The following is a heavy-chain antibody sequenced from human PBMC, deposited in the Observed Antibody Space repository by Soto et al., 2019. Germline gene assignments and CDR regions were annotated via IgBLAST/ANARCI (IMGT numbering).Heavy chain of an antibody. J-gene: IGHJ5*02. Sequence: QVQLQESGPGLVKPSQTLSLTCTVSGGSISSGGYYWSWIRQHPGKGLEWIGYIYYSGSTYYNPSIKSRVTISVDTSKNQCSLKLSSVTAADTAVYYCAREYMVRGYSWKWFDPWGQGTLVTVSS. CDR2: IYYSGST. D-gene: IGHD3-10*01. V-gene: IGHV4-31*03. CDR1: GGSISSGGYY. CDR3: AREYMVRGYSWKWFDP.